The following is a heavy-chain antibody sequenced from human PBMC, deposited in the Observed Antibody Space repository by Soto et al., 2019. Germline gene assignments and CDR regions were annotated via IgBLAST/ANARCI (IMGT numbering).Heavy chain of an antibody. Sequence: EVQLVESGGGLVQPGRSLRLSCAASGFTFDDYAMHWVRQAPGKGLEWVSGISWNSGSIGYADSVKGRFTISRDNAKNSLYLQMNSLRAEDTALYYCAKGWGAAAATTDAFDIWGQGTMVTVSS. J-gene: IGHJ3*02. CDR3: AKGWGAAAATTDAFDI. V-gene: IGHV3-9*01. CDR2: ISWNSGSI. CDR1: GFTFDDYA. D-gene: IGHD6-13*01.